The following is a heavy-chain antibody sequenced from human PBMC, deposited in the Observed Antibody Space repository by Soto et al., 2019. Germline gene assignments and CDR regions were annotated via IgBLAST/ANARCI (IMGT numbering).Heavy chain of an antibody. V-gene: IGHV3-15*07. Sequence: GGSLRLSCAASEFTFSYTWMNWVRQAPGKGLEWVGRIKSKGDGGTADYATPVKDRFAISRDDLKKTLYLQMNSLKTEDTGVYFCATLYGEYGGFDQWGQGTPVPVYS. J-gene: IGHJ4*02. CDR1: EFTFSYTW. D-gene: IGHD4-17*01. CDR2: IKSKGDGGTA. CDR3: ATLYGEYGGFDQ.